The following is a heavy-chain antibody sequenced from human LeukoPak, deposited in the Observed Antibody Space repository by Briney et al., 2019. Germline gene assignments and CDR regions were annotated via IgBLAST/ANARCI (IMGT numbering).Heavy chain of an antibody. Sequence: GESLKISCKGSGYSFTSYWIGWVRQMPGKGLEWMGIIYPGDSDTRYSPSFQGQVTISADKSISTAYLQWSSLKASDTAMYYCARHKRGGYSSRPDAFDIWGQGTMVTVSS. CDR2: IYPGDSDT. D-gene: IGHD2-21*01. J-gene: IGHJ3*02. V-gene: IGHV5-51*01. CDR1: GYSFTSYW. CDR3: ARHKRGGYSSRPDAFDI.